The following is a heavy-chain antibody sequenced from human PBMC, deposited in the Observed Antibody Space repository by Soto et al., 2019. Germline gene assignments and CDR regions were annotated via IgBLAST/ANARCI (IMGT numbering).Heavy chain of an antibody. CDR3: ARDLAYFDA. Sequence: SETLSLTCTVSGGSFKSGSYSWSWIRQPPGKGLEWIGYVYHTGRTSYNPSLKSRVSISMDTSKNQFSLNLDSVTAADTAVYLCARDLAYFDAWGQGTLFTVSS. J-gene: IGHJ4*02. CDR1: GGSFKSGSYS. D-gene: IGHD3-16*01. V-gene: IGHV4-61*01. CDR2: VYHTGRT.